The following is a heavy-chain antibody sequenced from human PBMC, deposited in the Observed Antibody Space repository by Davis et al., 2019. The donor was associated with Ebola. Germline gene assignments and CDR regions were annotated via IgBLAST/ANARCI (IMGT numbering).Heavy chain of an antibody. J-gene: IGHJ4*02. CDR1: GFTFSNYW. CDR3: ARRDPVHDY. Sequence: GGSLRLSCAASGFTFSNYWMSWVRQAPGKGLEWVANIKHDGSEKYDVDSVRGRFTISRDNTRNTLYLQMNSLRAEDTAVYYCARRDPVHDYWGQGTLVTVSS. CDR2: IKHDGSEK. V-gene: IGHV3-7*01.